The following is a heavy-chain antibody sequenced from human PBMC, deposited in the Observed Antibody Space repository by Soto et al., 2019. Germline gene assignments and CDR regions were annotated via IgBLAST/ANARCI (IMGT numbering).Heavy chain of an antibody. CDR3: AREDDGGDSLDV. Sequence: SETLSLTCTVSGDSISSDYYHWTWIRQSPGKGLEWIGYIHHSGSILYNPSLKSRVTISVDTSKNQFSLHLTSVTAADTALEFCAREDDGGDSLDVWGQGTTVTVSS. J-gene: IGHJ6*02. V-gene: IGHV4-30-4*08. CDR2: IHHSGSI. CDR1: GDSISSDYYH. D-gene: IGHD2-21*02.